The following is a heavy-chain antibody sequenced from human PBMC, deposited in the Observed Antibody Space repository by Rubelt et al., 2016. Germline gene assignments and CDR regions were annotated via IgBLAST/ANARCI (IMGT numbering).Heavy chain of an antibody. J-gene: IGHJ6*02. V-gene: IGHV1-18*01. CDR3: ARVLAATPLYYYYYGMDV. Sequence: VRQAPGQGLEWMGRINPNSGGTNYAQKLQGRVTMTTDTSTSTAYMELRSLRSDDTAVYYCARVLAATPLYYYYYGMDVWGQGTTVTVSS. CDR2: INPNSGGT. D-gene: IGHD6-13*01.